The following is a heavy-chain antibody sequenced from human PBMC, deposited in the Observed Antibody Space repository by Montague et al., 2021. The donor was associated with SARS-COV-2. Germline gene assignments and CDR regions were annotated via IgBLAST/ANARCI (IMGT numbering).Heavy chain of an antibody. D-gene: IGHD3-9*01. CDR3: TRGRAISTLFVPHQRWFDP. V-gene: IGHV4-34*01. CDR1: GGSFSNYY. J-gene: IGHJ5*02. CDR2: IQHSGGT. Sequence: SETLSLTCAVYGGSFSNYYWSWIRQPPGEGLQWIGEIQHSGGTNYNPSLKSRVTISVDASKNQLSLKLSSVTAADTAVYYCTRGRAISTLFVPHQRWFDPWGQGFLVSVSS.